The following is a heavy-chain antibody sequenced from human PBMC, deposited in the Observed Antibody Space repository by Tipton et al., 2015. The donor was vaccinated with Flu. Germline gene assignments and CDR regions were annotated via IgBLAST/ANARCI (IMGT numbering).Heavy chain of an antibody. CDR3: GKAGGSDWWPYSYYLNR. Sequence: SLRLSCATSGFAFNTYAMSWVRQAPGKGLQWVSSISNSAANTNYADSVRGRFTISRDNSKNELYLQMNNLRVEDTAIYYCGKAGGSDWWPYSYYLNRWGRGILVTVSS. J-gene: IGHJ4*02. D-gene: IGHD6-19*01. CDR2: ISNSAANT. CDR1: GFAFNTYA. V-gene: IGHV3-23*01.